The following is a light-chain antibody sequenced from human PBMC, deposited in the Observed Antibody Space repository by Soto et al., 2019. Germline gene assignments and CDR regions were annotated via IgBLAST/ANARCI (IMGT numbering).Light chain of an antibody. V-gene: IGLV2-14*01. CDR1: SSDIGYYNY. CDR2: QVT. CDR3: SSKNIGRTYD. Sequence: QSLLTQPASVSGSPGQSITISCTGTSSDIGYYNYVSWFQQHPGKAPKLIISQVTNRPSGISTRFSGSKAGNTASLTISGLQAEDEATYYCSSKNIGRTYDFGTGAQLTVL. J-gene: IGLJ1*01.